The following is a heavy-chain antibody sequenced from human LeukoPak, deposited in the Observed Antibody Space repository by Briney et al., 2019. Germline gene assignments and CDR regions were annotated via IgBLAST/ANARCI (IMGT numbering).Heavy chain of an antibody. CDR1: GFTFSSYA. V-gene: IGHV3-30-3*01. Sequence: PGRSLRLSCAASGFTFSSYAMHWVRQAPGKGLEWVAVISYDGSNKYYADSVKGQFTISRDNSKNTLYLQMNSLRAEDTAVYYCARDRNKYSSSPEWGDIDYWGQGTLVTVSS. CDR2: ISYDGSNK. CDR3: ARDRNKYSSSPEWGDIDY. J-gene: IGHJ4*02. D-gene: IGHD6-13*01.